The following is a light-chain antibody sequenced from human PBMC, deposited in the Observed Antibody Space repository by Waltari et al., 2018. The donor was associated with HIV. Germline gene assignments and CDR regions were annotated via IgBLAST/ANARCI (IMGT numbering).Light chain of an antibody. CDR2: NNS. CDR1: SSNIGAGYD. J-gene: IGLJ1*01. Sequence: QSVLTQPPSVSGAPGQMVTISCTGSSSNIGAGYDVNWYQQLPGTAPKLLIYNNSNRPSGVPDRFSGSKSGTSASLAITGLQAEDEADYYCQSYDSSLSGSDVFGTGTKVTVL. CDR3: QSYDSSLSGSDV. V-gene: IGLV1-40*01.